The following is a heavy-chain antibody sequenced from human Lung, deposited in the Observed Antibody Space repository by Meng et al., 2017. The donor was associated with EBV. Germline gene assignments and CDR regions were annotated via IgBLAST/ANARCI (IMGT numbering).Heavy chain of an antibody. J-gene: IGHJ5*02. V-gene: IGHV4-4*02. CDR1: GGSISSSNW. Sequence: QVQLQEAGPGLGKPSGTLSLPCAVSGGSISSSNWWSWVRQPPGKGLEWIGEIYHSGSTNYNPSLKSRVTISIDKSKNQFSLKLSSVTAADTAVYYCARWPPCSGGSCYGNWFDPWGQGTLVTVSS. CDR2: IYHSGST. CDR3: ARWPPCSGGSCYGNWFDP. D-gene: IGHD2-15*01.